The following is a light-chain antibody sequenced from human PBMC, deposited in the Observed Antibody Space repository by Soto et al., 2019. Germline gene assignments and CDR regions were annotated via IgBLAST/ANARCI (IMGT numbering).Light chain of an antibody. CDR1: QNINSW. J-gene: IGKJ1*01. CDR3: QQASSSPWT. V-gene: IGKV1-12*01. Sequence: DIQMTQSPSSVSASVGDRVTINCRASQNINSWLGWYQQRPGKAPKLLIYAASSLQGGVPSRFSGSGSGTDFSLTISSLQPEDFATYYCQQASSSPWTFGQGTKV. CDR2: AAS.